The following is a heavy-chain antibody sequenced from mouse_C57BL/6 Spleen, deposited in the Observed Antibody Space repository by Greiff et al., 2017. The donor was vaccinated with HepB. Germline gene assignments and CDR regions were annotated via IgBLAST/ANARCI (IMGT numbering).Heavy chain of an antibody. V-gene: IGHV1-66*01. CDR3: ARLGLRPYWYFDV. CDR2: IYPGSGNT. CDR1: GYSFTSYY. Sequence: VQLQQSGPELVKPGASVKISCKASGYSFTSYYIHWVKQRPGQGLEWIGWIYPGSGNTKYNEKFKGKATLTADTSSSTAYMQLSSLTSEDSAVYYCARLGLRPYWYFDVWGTGTTVTVSS. J-gene: IGHJ1*03. D-gene: IGHD2-4*01.